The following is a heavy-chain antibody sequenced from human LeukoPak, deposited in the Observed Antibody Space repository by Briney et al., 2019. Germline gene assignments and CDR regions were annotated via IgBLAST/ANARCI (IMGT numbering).Heavy chain of an antibody. V-gene: IGHV1-18*04. CDR2: ISAYNGNT. D-gene: IGHD6-13*01. J-gene: IGHJ4*02. CDR1: GYTFTGYY. Sequence: EASVKVSCKASGYTFTGYYMHWVRQAPGQGLEWMGWISAYNGNTNYAQKLQGRVTMTTDTSTSTAYMELRSLRSDDTAVYYCARDTGQQLASDYWGQGTLVTVSS. CDR3: ARDTGQQLASDY.